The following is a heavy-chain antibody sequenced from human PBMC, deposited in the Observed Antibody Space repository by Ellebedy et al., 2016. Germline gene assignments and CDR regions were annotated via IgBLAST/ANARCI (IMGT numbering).Heavy chain of an antibody. V-gene: IGHV3-9*01. Sequence: GGSLRLXXAASGFTFDDYAMHWVRQPPGKGLEWVSGITWNSDRMAYADSVRGRFTISRDNAKKSLYLQMNSLRPEDTALYYCAKDLEGGLEWSQSAFDYWGQGTQVTVSS. CDR2: ITWNSDRM. J-gene: IGHJ4*02. CDR3: AKDLEGGLEWSQSAFDY. D-gene: IGHD3-3*01. CDR1: GFTFDDYA.